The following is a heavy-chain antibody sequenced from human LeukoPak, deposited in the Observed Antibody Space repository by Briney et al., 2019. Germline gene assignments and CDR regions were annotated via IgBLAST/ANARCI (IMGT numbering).Heavy chain of an antibody. CDR1: GGSISSYY. J-gene: IGHJ5*02. CDR3: ARDQYYYGSGTPFDP. D-gene: IGHD3-10*01. Sequence: SETLSLTCTVSGGSISSYYWSWIRQPAGKGLEWIGRIYTSGSTNYNPSLKSRVTMSVDTSKNQFSLKLNSATAADTAVYYCARDQYYYGSGTPFDPWGQGTLVTVSS. CDR2: IYTSGST. V-gene: IGHV4-4*07.